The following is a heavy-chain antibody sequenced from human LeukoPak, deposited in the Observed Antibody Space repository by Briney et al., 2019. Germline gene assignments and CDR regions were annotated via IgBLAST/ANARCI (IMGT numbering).Heavy chain of an antibody. CDR1: GYTLTELS. CDR3: ATGFKKWFLVDY. V-gene: IGHV1-24*01. J-gene: IGHJ4*02. CDR2: FDPEDGET. D-gene: IGHD3-22*01. Sequence: ASVKVSCKVSGYTLTELSMHWVRQAPGKGLEWMGGFDPEDGETIYAQKFQGRVTMTEDTSTDTAYMELSSLRSEDTAVYYCATGFKKWFLVDYRGQGTLVTVSS.